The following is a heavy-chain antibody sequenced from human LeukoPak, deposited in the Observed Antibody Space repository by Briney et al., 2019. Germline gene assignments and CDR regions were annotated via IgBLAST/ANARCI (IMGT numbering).Heavy chain of an antibody. D-gene: IGHD2-15*01. Sequence: PGGSLRLSCAASGFTFDDYAMHWVRQAPGKGLEWVSGISWNGGSTGYADSVKGRFTISRDNAKNSLYLQMNSLRAEDTALYYCARSVAASRDYWGQGTLVTVSS. CDR2: ISWNGGST. CDR1: GFTFDDYA. J-gene: IGHJ4*02. V-gene: IGHV3-20*04. CDR3: ARSVAASRDY.